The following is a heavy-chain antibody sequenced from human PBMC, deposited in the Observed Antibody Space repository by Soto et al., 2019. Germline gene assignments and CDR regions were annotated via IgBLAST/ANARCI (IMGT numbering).Heavy chain of an antibody. CDR1: GGTLSSYA. CDR3: ARNDYVWGSYRPLNGMDV. D-gene: IGHD3-16*02. CDR2: IIPIFGTA. V-gene: IGHV1-69*13. J-gene: IGHJ6*02. Sequence: SVKVSCKASGGTLSSYAISWVRQAPAQGLEWMGGIIPIFGTANYAQKFQGRVTITADESTSTAYMELSSLRSEDTAVYYCARNDYVWGSYRPLNGMDVWGQGTTVTVSS.